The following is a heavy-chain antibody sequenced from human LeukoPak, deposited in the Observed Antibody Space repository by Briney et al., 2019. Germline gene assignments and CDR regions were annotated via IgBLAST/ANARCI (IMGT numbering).Heavy chain of an antibody. CDR2: IYYSGST. J-gene: IGHJ4*02. Sequence: SETLSLTCTVSGGSISSSSYYWGWIRQPPGKGLEWIGSIYYSGSTYYNPSLKSRVTISVDTSKNQFSLKLSSVTAADTAVYYCARLEGIAAAGHFDYWGQGTLVTVSS. CDR1: GGSISSSSYY. V-gene: IGHV4-39*01. CDR3: ARLEGIAAAGHFDY. D-gene: IGHD6-13*01.